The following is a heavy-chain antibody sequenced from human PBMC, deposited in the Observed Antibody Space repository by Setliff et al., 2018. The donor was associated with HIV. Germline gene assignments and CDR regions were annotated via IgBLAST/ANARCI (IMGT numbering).Heavy chain of an antibody. CDR2: INRNGGST. CDR3: ARGTGLIFWSDYYYYMDV. CDR1: GFTFDDYG. J-gene: IGHJ6*03. D-gene: IGHD3-3*01. Sequence: PGGSLRLSCAASGFTFDDYGMTWVRQAPGKGLEWVSGINRNGGSTLYADSVKGRFTISRDNAKNSLYLQMNSLRAEDTAVYYCARGTGLIFWSDYYYYMDVWGKGTTVTVSS. V-gene: IGHV3-20*04.